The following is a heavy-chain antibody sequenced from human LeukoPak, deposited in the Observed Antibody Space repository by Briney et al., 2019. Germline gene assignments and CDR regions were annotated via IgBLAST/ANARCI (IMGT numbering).Heavy chain of an antibody. J-gene: IGHJ2*01. D-gene: IGHD3-16*01. V-gene: IGHV4-59*08. CDR2: VYNSGDT. CDR1: GGSTSSYY. Sequence: SETLSLTCTVSGGSTSSYYWSWIRQSPGKGLGWVGYVYNSGDTGKNPSLRSRVTILLDTSRNQCSLKLTSVSAADTAVYYCARLKLGAYFDLWGRGTLVTVSS. CDR3: ARLKLGAYFDL.